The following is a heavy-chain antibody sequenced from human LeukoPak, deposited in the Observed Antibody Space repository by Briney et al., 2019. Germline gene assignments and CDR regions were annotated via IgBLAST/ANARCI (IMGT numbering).Heavy chain of an antibody. J-gene: IGHJ6*02. CDR3: ARGNFGAGSYYYYGMDV. V-gene: IGHV1-8*01. D-gene: IGHD3-10*01. CDR1: GYTFTSYD. CDR2: MNPNSGNT. Sequence: ASVKVSCKASGYTFTSYDINWVRQATGQGLEWMGWMNPNSGNTGYAQKFQGRVTMTRNTSISTAYMELSSLRSEDTAVYYCARGNFGAGSYYYYGMDVWGQGTTVTVSS.